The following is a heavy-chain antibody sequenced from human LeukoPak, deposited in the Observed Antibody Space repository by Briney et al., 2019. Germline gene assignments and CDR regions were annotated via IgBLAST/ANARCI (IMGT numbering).Heavy chain of an antibody. V-gene: IGHV3-13*01. CDR3: ANQDYGDYVGYYGMDV. J-gene: IGHJ6*02. D-gene: IGHD4-17*01. Sequence: PGGSLRLSCAASGFTFSDHAMHWVRQAPGKGLEWVSAVGIAADTFYPGSVKGRFTISRENAKNSLYLQMNSLRVEDTAVYYCANQDYGDYVGYYGMDVWGQGTTVTVSS. CDR1: GFTFSDHA. CDR2: VGIAADT.